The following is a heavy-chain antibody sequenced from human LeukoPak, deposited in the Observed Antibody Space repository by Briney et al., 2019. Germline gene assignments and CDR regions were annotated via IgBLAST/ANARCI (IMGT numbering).Heavy chain of an antibody. D-gene: IGHD2-2*01. Sequence: GGSLRLSCAASGFTFSSYSMNWVRQAPGKGLEWVSYISSSSSTIYYADSVKGRFTISRDNAKNSLYLQMNSLRAEDMAVYYCARDGIRIVVVPAAEYYYYYGMDVWGQGTTVTVSS. J-gene: IGHJ6*02. V-gene: IGHV3-48*04. CDR2: ISSSSSTI. CDR1: GFTFSSYS. CDR3: ARDGIRIVVVPAAEYYYYYGMDV.